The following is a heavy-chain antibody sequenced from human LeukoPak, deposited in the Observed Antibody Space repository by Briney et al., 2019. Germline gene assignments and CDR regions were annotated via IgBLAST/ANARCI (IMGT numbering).Heavy chain of an antibody. D-gene: IGHD2-15*01. CDR2: INSDGSST. J-gene: IGHJ6*02. V-gene: IGHV3-74*01. CDR1: GFTFSSYW. CDR3: ARDQVVAATGATNYYYGMDV. Sequence: GGSLRLSCAASGFTFSSYWMHWVRQAPGKGLVWVSRINSDGSSTSYADSVKGRFTISRDNSKNTLYLQMNSLRAEDTAVYYCARDQVVAATGATNYYYGMDVWGQGTTVTVSS.